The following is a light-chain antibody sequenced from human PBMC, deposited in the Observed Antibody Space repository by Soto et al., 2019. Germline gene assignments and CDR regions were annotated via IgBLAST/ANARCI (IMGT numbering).Light chain of an antibody. CDR3: QKTYRTPFT. CDR2: AAS. V-gene: IGKV1-39*01. Sequence: QLPQSRSSLSASVGDSVSITGRASQGISSYLAWYQQKPGKAPKLLIHAASSLQSGVPSRFSGSGSGTEFTLTVSSLEAEEFATYYCQKTYRTPFTVGGGTKVAIK. CDR1: QGISSY. J-gene: IGKJ4*01.